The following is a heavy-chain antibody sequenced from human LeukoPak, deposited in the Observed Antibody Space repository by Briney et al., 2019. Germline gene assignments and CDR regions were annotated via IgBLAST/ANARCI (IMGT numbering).Heavy chain of an antibody. D-gene: IGHD3-9*01. Sequence: PGGSLRLSCAASGFTFSSYAMHWVRQAPGKGLEWVAVTSYDGSNKYYADSVKGRFTISRDNSKNTLYLQMNSLRAEDTAVYYCAREGQTTISDHDAFDIWGQGTMVTVSS. V-gene: IGHV3-30*04. J-gene: IGHJ3*02. CDR3: AREGQTTISDHDAFDI. CDR1: GFTFSSYA. CDR2: TSYDGSNK.